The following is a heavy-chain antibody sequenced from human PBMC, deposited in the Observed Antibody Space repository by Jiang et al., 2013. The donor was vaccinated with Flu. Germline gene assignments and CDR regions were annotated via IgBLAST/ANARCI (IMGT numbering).Heavy chain of an antibody. D-gene: IGHD1-26*01. V-gene: IGHV4-61*05. J-gene: IGHJ3*02. CDR3: AKQGYSGSYYTDAFHI. CDR2: SITVGAP. CDR1: GGSITSSSFV. Sequence: TVSGGSITSSSFVLGLDPPGPRKGLEWIGISITVGAPTYNPSLKSRVTISVDTSKNQFSLKLSSVTAADTAVYYCAKQGYSGSYYTDAFHIWGQGTMVTVSS.